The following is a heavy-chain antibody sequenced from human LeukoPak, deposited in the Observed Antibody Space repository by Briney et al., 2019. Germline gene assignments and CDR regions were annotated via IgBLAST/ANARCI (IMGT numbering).Heavy chain of an antibody. CDR3: ARDRGDMGFNY. Sequence: GGSLRLSCAASGFTFSSYAMSWVRQAPGKWLEWVSAISGSGGSTYYADSVKGRFTISRDNSKNTLYLQMNSLRAEDTAVYYCARDRGDMGFNYWGQGTLVTVSS. CDR1: GFTFSSYA. J-gene: IGHJ4*02. CDR2: ISGSGGST. V-gene: IGHV3-23*01. D-gene: IGHD3-16*01.